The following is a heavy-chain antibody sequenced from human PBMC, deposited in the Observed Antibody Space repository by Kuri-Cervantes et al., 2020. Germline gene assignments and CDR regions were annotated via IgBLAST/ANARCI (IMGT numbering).Heavy chain of an antibody. CDR2: ISSSGSTR. CDR1: GFRLSSGA. J-gene: IGHJ4*02. V-gene: IGHV3-48*03. CDR3: ARFVDTNEPPDY. D-gene: IGHD5-18*01. Sequence: GESLKISCAASGFRLSSGAMNWVRQAPAKGLEWVSYISSSGSTRYYADTVKVRFTISRYNAKNPLYMQMNSLVAEDKAVYYFARFVDTNEPPDYWGQGTLVTVSS.